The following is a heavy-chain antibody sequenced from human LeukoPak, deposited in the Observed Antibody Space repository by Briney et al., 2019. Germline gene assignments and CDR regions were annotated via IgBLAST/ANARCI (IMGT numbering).Heavy chain of an antibody. CDR1: GFNFISYA. J-gene: IGHJ4*02. V-gene: IGHV3-30-3*01. CDR2: ISYDGSNK. D-gene: IGHD3-10*01. Sequence: GGALRLSCAASGFNFISYAMHWVRQAPGKGLEWVAVISYDGSNKYYADSVKGRFTISRDNSKKTLDLQMNSLRVEDTAVYYWARALGTPYYDSGSYQRYWGQGTLVTVSS. CDR3: ARALGTPYYDSGSYQRY.